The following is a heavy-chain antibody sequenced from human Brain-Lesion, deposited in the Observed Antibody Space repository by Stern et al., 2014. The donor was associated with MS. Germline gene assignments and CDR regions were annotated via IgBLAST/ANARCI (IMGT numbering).Heavy chain of an antibody. CDR1: GFSFEDHG. CDR2: INWNSGTI. V-gene: IGHV3-9*01. CDR3: AKDMMDYFGSGTFGSFDH. J-gene: IGHJ4*02. Sequence: QLVQSGGGVVQPGRSLRLSCEASGFSFEDHGMHWVRQAPGKGLEWVAGINWNSGTIAYADSVKGRFTISIDDAKNSLYLHMNGLRAEDTALYYCAKDMMDYFGSGTFGSFDHWGQGTLVTVSS. D-gene: IGHD3-10*01.